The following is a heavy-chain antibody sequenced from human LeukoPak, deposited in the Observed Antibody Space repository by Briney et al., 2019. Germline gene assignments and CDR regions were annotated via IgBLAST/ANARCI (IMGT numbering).Heavy chain of an antibody. CDR3: VRHPHHPNMGV. J-gene: IGHJ6*02. Sequence: SETLSHTSTVSGGSMTSYYWSWIRQPPGTELEWFGYIYYSGSTHYIPSLKSRFTISADMSTNQFYLKLSSVTAADTAVYYYVRHPHHPNMGVWGQGTTVIVSS. CDR2: IYYSGST. V-gene: IGHV4-59*08. CDR1: GGSMTSYY.